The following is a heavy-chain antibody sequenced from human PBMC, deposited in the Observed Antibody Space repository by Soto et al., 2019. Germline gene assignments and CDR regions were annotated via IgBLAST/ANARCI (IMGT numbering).Heavy chain of an antibody. CDR3: ARLRGEYSGYDWKGYYFDY. CDR2: IYYSGST. CDR1: GGSISSYY. J-gene: IGHJ4*02. Sequence: SETLSLTCTVSGGSISSYYWSWIRQPPGKGLEWIGYIYYSGSTNYNPSLKGRVTISVDTSKNQFSLKLSSVTAADTAVYYCARLRGEYSGYDWKGYYFDYWGQGTLVTVSS. D-gene: IGHD5-12*01. V-gene: IGHV4-59*01.